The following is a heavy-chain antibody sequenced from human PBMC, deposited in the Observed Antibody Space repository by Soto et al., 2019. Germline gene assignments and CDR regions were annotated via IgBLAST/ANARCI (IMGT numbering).Heavy chain of an antibody. CDR1: GGSISSSNW. D-gene: IGHD1-26*01. V-gene: IGHV4-4*02. CDR2: IYHSGST. CDR3: ARGDSELLLVNAFDI. J-gene: IGHJ3*02. Sequence: QVQLQESGPGLVKPSGTLSLTCAVSGGSISSSNWWSWVRQPPGKGLEWIGEIYHSGSTNYNPSLKSRVTISVAKSKNQFSLKLSSVTAADTAVYYCARGDSELLLVNAFDIWGQGTMVTVSS.